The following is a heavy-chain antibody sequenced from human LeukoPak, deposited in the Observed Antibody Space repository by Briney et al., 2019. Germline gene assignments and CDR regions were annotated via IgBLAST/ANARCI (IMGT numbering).Heavy chain of an antibody. CDR2: TYYRSKWYN. V-gene: IGHV6-1*01. CDR3: AGGIAAAGLLYYFDY. Sequence: SQTLSLTCAISGDSVSSNSAAWNWIRQSPSRGLEWLGRTYYRSKWYNDYAVSVKSRITINPDTSKNQFSLQLNSVTPENTAVYYCAGGIAAAGLLYYFDYWGQGTLVTVSS. D-gene: IGHD6-13*01. J-gene: IGHJ4*02. CDR1: GDSVSSNSAA.